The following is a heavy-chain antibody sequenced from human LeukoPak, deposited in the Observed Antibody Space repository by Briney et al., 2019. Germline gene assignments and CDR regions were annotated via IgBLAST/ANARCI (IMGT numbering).Heavy chain of an antibody. D-gene: IGHD2-8*01. J-gene: IGHJ6*03. V-gene: IGHV1-2*07. CDR1: GYTFTTYG. Sequence: ATVKVSCKVSGYTFTTYGISGVRQAPGQGLEWMGWINTNSGGTNYAHKFQGRATMTRDTSISTAYMELSRLRSDVTAVYYCARVTGYCTNGVCYDYYYYYMDVWGKGTTVTVSS. CDR3: ARVTGYCTNGVCYDYYYYYMDV. CDR2: INTNSGGT.